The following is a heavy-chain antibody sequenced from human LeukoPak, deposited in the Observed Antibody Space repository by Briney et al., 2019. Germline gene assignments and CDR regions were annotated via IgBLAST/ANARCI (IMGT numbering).Heavy chain of an antibody. Sequence: GGSLRLSCAASGFTVSSNYMSWVRQAPGKGLEWVSVIYSGGSTYYADSVKGRFTISRDKSKNTLYLQMNSLRAEDTAVYYCARGWSGYDTVAQDAFDIWGQGTMVTVSS. CDR1: GFTVSSNY. CDR2: IYSGGST. J-gene: IGHJ3*02. CDR3: ARGWSGYDTVAQDAFDI. D-gene: IGHD5-12*01. V-gene: IGHV3-66*01.